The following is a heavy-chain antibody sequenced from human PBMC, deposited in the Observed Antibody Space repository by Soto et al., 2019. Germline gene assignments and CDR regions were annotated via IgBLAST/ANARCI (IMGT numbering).Heavy chain of an antibody. CDR2: IWYDGSNK. Sequence: QVQLVESGGGVVQPGRSLRLSCAASGFTFSSYGMHWVRQAPGKGLEWVAVIWYDGSNKYYADSVKGRFTISRDNSKNTLYLQMNSLGAEDTAVYYCARDQVTMVRGVIIIGYWGQGTLVTVSS. V-gene: IGHV3-33*01. J-gene: IGHJ4*02. CDR1: GFTFSSYG. CDR3: ARDQVTMVRGVIIIGY. D-gene: IGHD3-10*01.